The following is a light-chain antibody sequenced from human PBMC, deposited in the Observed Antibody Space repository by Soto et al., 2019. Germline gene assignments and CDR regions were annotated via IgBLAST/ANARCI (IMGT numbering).Light chain of an antibody. J-gene: IGKJ1*01. Sequence: DSQMTQSPSTLSGSVGDRVTITCRASQTISSWLCWYQQKPGKARKLLIDKASTLKRGVPSGFSGSGSGTEFTLTIRRLPPDDFAPYSGQTYNSSSEAFGQGTKV. CDR1: QTISSW. V-gene: IGKV1-5*03. CDR3: QTYNSSSEA. CDR2: KAS.